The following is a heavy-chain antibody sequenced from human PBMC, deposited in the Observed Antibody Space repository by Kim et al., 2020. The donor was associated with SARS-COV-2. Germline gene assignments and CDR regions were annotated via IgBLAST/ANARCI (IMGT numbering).Heavy chain of an antibody. V-gene: IGHV1-69*13. D-gene: IGHD2-15*01. Sequence: SVKVSCKASGGTFSSYAISWVRQAPGQGLEWMGGNIPIFGTANYAQKVQGRVTITADESTSTAYMELSSLRSEDTAVYYCAGDDIVVVVAAMRSGGFDYWGQGTLVTVSS. CDR1: GGTFSSYA. CDR3: AGDDIVVVVAAMRSGGFDY. CDR2: NIPIFGTA. J-gene: IGHJ4*02.